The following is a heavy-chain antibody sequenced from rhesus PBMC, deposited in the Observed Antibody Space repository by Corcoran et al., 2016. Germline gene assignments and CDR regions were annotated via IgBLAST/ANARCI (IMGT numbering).Heavy chain of an antibody. CDR2: IYGNGRTT. CDR1: GGSIIESYY. J-gene: IGHJ3*01. V-gene: IGHV4-147*01. Sequence: QVQLQESGPGLVKPSETLSLTCPVSGGSIIESYYWGGSRQPQGKGLGWMGRIYGNGRTTSYNPSLKSRVTISRDASKDQFSLKLSSVTAADTAVYYCARAYDAFDFWGQGLRVTVSS. CDR3: ARAYDAFDF.